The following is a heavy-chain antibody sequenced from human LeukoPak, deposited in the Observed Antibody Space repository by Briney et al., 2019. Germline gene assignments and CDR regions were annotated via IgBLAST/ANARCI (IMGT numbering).Heavy chain of an antibody. V-gene: IGHV3-66*01. Sequence: GESLRLSCPASGCTVSSNYMSGVRQSQGEGLDWLSVVYSGGSTFYADSVKGRFTISRYNSHNTLYLQMNSLRAEDTAVYYCARGHGGIMDVWSQGTTVTVSS. CDR3: ARGHGGIMDV. CDR1: GCTVSSNY. D-gene: IGHD3-16*01. CDR2: VYSGGST. J-gene: IGHJ6*02.